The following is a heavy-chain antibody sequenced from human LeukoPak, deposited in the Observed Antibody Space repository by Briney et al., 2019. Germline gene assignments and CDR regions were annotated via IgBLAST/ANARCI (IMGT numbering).Heavy chain of an antibody. CDR3: AKEISNRFWYYGMDV. Sequence: GGSLRLSCAASGFTFSIYAISWVRQAPGKGLEWVSAISGSGGSTYYADSVKGRFTISRDNSKNTLYLQMNSLRAEDTAVYYCAKEISNRFWYYGMDVWGQGTTVTVSS. CDR2: ISGSGGST. V-gene: IGHV3-23*01. J-gene: IGHJ6*02. CDR1: GFTFSIYA. D-gene: IGHD4-11*01.